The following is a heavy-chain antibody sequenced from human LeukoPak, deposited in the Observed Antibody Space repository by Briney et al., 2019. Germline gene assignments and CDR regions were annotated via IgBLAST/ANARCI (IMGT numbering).Heavy chain of an antibody. CDR2: ISYDGSNK. CDR1: GFTFSSYA. D-gene: IGHD1-26*01. J-gene: IGHJ4*02. CDR3: ANRRGSYLVY. Sequence: GGSLRLSCAASGFTFSSYAMHWVRQAPGKGLEWVAVISYDGSNKYYADSVKGRFTISRDNSKNTLYLQMNSLRAEDTAVYYCANRRGSYLVYWGQGTLVTVSS. V-gene: IGHV3-30*04.